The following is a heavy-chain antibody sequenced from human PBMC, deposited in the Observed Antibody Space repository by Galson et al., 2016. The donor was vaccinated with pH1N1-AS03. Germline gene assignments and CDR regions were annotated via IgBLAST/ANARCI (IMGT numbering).Heavy chain of an antibody. CDR3: AKDRGHSSGWYPAFYFDS. J-gene: IGHJ4*02. V-gene: IGHV3-23*01. D-gene: IGHD6-19*01. Sequence: SLRLSCAASGFTFANTAMNWVRQAPGKGLAWVAAVSGNGGSEYYADSVKGRFTISRENSKNTLFLQMNNMRAEDTAVYYCAKDRGHSSGWYPAFYFDSWGQGTQVTVSS. CDR2: VSGNGGSE. CDR1: GFTFANTA.